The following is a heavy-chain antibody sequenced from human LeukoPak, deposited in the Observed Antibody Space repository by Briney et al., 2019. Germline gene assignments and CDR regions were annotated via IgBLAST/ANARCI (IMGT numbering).Heavy chain of an antibody. CDR1: GGSISSYY. CDR3: ARGGSRGRGRYSSSWNHMNDY. V-gene: IGHV4-34*01. D-gene: IGHD6-13*01. J-gene: IGHJ4*02. Sequence: SETLSLTCTVSGGSISSYYWSWIRQPPGKGLEWIGEINHSGSTNYNPSLKSRVTISVDTSKNQFSLKLSSVTAADTAVYYCARGGSRGRGRYSSSWNHMNDYWGQGTPVTVSS. CDR2: INHSGST.